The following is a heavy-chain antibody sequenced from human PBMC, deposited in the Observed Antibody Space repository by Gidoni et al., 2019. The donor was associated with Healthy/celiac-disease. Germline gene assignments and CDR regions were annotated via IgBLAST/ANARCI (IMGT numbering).Heavy chain of an antibody. CDR2: ISYDGSNK. D-gene: IGHD3-9*01. Sequence: QVQLVESGGGVVQPGRSLRLSCAASGLTFSSYGMHWVRQAPGKGLEWVAVISYDGSNKYYADSVKGRFTISRDNSKNTLYLQMNSLRAEDTAVYYCANAHYDILASIDYWGQGTLVTVSS. V-gene: IGHV3-30*18. CDR1: GLTFSSYG. CDR3: ANAHYDILASIDY. J-gene: IGHJ4*02.